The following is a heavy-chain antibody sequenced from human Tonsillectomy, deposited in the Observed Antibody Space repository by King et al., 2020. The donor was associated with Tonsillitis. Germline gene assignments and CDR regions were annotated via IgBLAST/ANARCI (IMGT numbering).Heavy chain of an antibody. J-gene: IGHJ6*02. CDR1: GFSFSSYF. CDR2: IWFDGRSK. V-gene: IGHV3-30*02. D-gene: IGHD3-9*01. Sequence: QLVQSGGGVVQPGGSLRLTCEASGFSFSSYFMHWVRQAPGKGLEWLTFIWFDGRSKYYADSVKGRFTVSRDNSRNTHSLEMNSLRPEDTAVYYCARGDYDTLSYGMDVWGHGTTVTVSS. CDR3: ARGDYDTLSYGMDV.